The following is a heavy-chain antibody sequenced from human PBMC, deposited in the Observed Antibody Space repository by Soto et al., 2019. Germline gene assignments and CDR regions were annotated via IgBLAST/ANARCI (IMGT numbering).Heavy chain of an antibody. CDR1: GYTFTSYA. V-gene: IGHV1-3*01. D-gene: IGHD3-9*01. CDR2: INAGNGNT. CDR3: ARGDDTLIGYSSYYYYGMDV. J-gene: IGHJ6*02. Sequence: QVQLVQSGDEVKKPGASVKVSCKASGYTFTSYAMHWVRQAPGQRLEWMGWINAGNGNTKYSQKFQGRVTITRDTSASTAYMELSILRSEDTAVYYCARGDDTLIGYSSYYYYGMDVWGQGTTVTVSS.